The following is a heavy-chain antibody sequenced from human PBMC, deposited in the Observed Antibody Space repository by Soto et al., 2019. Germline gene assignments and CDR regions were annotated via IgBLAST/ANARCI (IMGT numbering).Heavy chain of an antibody. D-gene: IGHD1-1*01. Sequence: GGSLRLSCAASGFTFSSYWMSWVRQAPGKGLEWVANIKQDGSEKYYVDSVKGRFTISRDNAKNSLYLQMNSLRAEDTAVYYCAREGSNDESYYYYYYGMDVWGQGTTVTVSS. J-gene: IGHJ6*02. CDR2: IKQDGSEK. V-gene: IGHV3-7*05. CDR3: AREGSNDESYYYYYYGMDV. CDR1: GFTFSSYW.